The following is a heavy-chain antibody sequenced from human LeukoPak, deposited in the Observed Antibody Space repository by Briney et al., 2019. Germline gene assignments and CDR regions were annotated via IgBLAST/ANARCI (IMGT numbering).Heavy chain of an antibody. CDR2: IKQDGSET. CDR3: VKDLRSSGFFDY. Sequence: GGSLRLSCAASGFTFSTYWMSWVRQAPGKGLEWVANIKQDGSETYYVDSVKGRFTISRDNSKNILYLQMSSLRADDTAVYYCVKDLRSSGFFDYWGQGTLVTVSS. V-gene: IGHV3-7*01. D-gene: IGHD3-10*01. J-gene: IGHJ4*02. CDR1: GFTFSTYW.